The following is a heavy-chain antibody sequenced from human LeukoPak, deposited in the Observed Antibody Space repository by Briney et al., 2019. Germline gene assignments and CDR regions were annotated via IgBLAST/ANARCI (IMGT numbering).Heavy chain of an antibody. CDR2: IYPGDSDT. Sequence: GESLKISCKGSGYSFTSYWIGWVRQMPGKGLEWMGIIYPGDSDTRYSPSFQGQVTISADKSISTAYLQWSSLKASDTAMHYCARPGEGYDSSGSLDYWGQGTLVTVSS. CDR1: GYSFTSYW. V-gene: IGHV5-51*01. CDR3: ARPGEGYDSSGSLDY. J-gene: IGHJ4*02. D-gene: IGHD3-22*01.